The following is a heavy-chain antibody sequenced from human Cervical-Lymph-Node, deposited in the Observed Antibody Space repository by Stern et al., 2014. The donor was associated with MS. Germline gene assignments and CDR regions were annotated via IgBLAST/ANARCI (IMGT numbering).Heavy chain of an antibody. D-gene: IGHD6-19*01. Sequence: QITLKESGPTLVKPTQTLTLTCNFSGFSLSTGVGVGWIRQPPGKALEWLALIEWDDEKYYNTSLRTRLAISKDTSKNQVVLTMTNMDPVDTGTYYCARSHGSSGWYAYWGQGTLVTVSS. CDR3: ARSHGSSGWYAY. V-gene: IGHV2-70*12. CDR2: IEWDDEK. J-gene: IGHJ4*02. CDR1: GFSLSTGVG.